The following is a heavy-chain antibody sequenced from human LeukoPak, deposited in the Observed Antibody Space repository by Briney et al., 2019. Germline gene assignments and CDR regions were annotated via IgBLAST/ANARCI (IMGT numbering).Heavy chain of an antibody. CDR3: AREGDFWSGYSDY. CDR1: GGSFSGYY. D-gene: IGHD3-3*01. Sequence: SETLSLTCAVYGGSFSGYYWSWIRQPPGKGLEWIGEINHSGSTNYNPSLKSRVTISVDTSKEQFSLKLSSVTAADTAVYYCAREGDFWSGYSDYWGQGTLVTVSS. CDR2: INHSGST. V-gene: IGHV4-34*01. J-gene: IGHJ4*02.